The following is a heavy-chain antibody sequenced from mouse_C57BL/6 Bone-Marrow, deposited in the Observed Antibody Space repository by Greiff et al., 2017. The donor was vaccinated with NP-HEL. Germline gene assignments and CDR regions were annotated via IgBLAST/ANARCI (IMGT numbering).Heavy chain of an antibody. CDR1: GYSITSGYY. CDR2: ISYDGSN. V-gene: IGHV3-6*01. D-gene: IGHD2-1*01. J-gene: IGHJ3*01. CDR3: ARDGNYVLFAY. Sequence: VQLQQSGPGLVKPSQSLSLTCSVTGYSITSGYYWNWIRQFPGNKLEWIGYISYDGSNNYNPSLKNRISITRDTSKNQFFLKLNSVTTEDTATYYCARDGNYVLFAYWGQGTLVTVSA.